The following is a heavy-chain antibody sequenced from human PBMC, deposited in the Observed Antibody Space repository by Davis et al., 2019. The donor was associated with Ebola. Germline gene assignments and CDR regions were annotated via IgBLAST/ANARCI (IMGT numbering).Heavy chain of an antibody. CDR2: IYYDGTP. V-gene: IGHV4-59*08. D-gene: IGHD3-10*01. CDR3: ARRVPMGNWFDP. J-gene: IGHJ5*02. Sequence: MPSETLSLTCTVSGGSISDHYWCWIRQPPGKALEWIGYIYYDGTPNYNPSLKSRVTISLDPSKNQLSLKLSSVTAAYTAVYYCARRVPMGNWFDPWGQGTLVTVSS. CDR1: GGSISDHY.